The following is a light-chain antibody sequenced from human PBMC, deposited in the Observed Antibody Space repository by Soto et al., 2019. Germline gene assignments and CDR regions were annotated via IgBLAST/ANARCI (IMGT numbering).Light chain of an antibody. J-gene: IGLJ2*01. CDR1: SSNIGAGYD. Sequence: QSVLTQPPSVSGAPGQRVTISCTGSSSNIGAGYDVHWYQPLPGTAPKLHIYGNSNRPSGVPDRFSGSKSGTSASLAITGLQAGDDADYSCQSYDSSLSVVFGGGTKPTVL. CDR3: QSYDSSLSVV. CDR2: GNS. V-gene: IGLV1-40*01.